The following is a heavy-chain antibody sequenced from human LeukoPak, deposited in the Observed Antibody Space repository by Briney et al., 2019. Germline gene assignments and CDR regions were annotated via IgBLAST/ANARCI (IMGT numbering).Heavy chain of an antibody. CDR3: ARGPSGYHNT. J-gene: IGHJ4*02. D-gene: IGHD5-12*01. CDR2: IHKNAIT. V-gene: IGHV3-53*01. Sequence: PGGALRLSRAASGFTVSSNYMTWVRPAPGKGPQWVSVIHKNAITYYADTVKGRFTISRDNSKNMVYLQMNSLRAEDTAVYYCARGPSGYHNTGGQGTLVTVSS. CDR1: GFTVSSNY.